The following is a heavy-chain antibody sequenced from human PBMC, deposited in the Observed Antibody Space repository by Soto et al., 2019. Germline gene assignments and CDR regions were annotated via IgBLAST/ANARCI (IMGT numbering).Heavy chain of an antibody. CDR2: ISSSRSKK. J-gene: IGHJ3*02. D-gene: IGHD5-12*01. CDR1: GFTFSSYS. CDR3: ARDMWNIVATSDGFDI. Sequence: GGSLRLSCAAPGFTFSSYSMNWVRQAPGKGLKWVSSISSSRSKKYYADSVKGRFTFSRDNSKNSLYLQMNSLRAEDTAVFYCARDMWNIVATSDGFDIWGRGTMVTVSS. V-gene: IGHV3-21*01.